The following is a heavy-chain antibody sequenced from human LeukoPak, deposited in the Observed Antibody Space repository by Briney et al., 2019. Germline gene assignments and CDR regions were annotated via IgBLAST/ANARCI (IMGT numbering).Heavy chain of an antibody. CDR1: GYSFTSYW. Sequence: GESLKISCKGSGYSFTSYWIGWVRQMPGKGLEWMGIIYPGDSDTRYSPSFQGQVTISADKSISTAYLQWSSLKASDTAMYYRARQRLGYCSSTSCYLSDAFDIWGQGTMVTVSS. CDR2: IYPGDSDT. V-gene: IGHV5-51*01. J-gene: IGHJ3*02. CDR3: ARQRLGYCSSTSCYLSDAFDI. D-gene: IGHD2-2*01.